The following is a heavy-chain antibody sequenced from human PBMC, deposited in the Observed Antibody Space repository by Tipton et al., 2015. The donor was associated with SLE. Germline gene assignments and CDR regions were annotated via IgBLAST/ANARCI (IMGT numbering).Heavy chain of an antibody. CDR1: GAAISAYY. J-gene: IGHJ6*03. Sequence: TLSLTCTVSGAAISAYYWSWIRQPPGKGLEWIGYIFYSGTTNYHPSLRGRVSISVDTSKNQLSLKLSSVTAADTAVYYCARSLKGYYYYYYYMDVWGKGTTVTVSS. V-gene: IGHV4-59*01. CDR2: IFYSGTT. CDR3: ARSLKGYYYYYYYMDV.